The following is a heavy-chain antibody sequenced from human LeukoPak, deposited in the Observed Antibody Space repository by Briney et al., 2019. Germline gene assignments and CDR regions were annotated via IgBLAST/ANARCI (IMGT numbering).Heavy chain of an antibody. J-gene: IGHJ6*03. D-gene: IGHD3-3*01. CDR1: GDSVSSSGYH. CDR2: IYYSGST. CDR3: ARGGPNYDFWGPIDYYYMDV. Sequence: SETLSLTCSVSGDSVSSSGYHWGWLRLSPGKGLEWIGSIYYSGSTYYNPSLKSRVTISVDTSKNQFSLKLSSVTAADTAVYYCARGGPNYDFWGPIDYYYMDVWGKGTTVTVSS. V-gene: IGHV4-39*07.